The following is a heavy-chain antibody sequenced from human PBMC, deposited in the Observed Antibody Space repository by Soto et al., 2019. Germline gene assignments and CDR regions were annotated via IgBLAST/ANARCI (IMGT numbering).Heavy chain of an antibody. V-gene: IGHV3-33*01. CDR1: GFTFSSYG. Sequence: QVQLVESGGGVVQPGRSLRLSCAASGFTFSSYGMHWVRQAPGKGLEWVAVIWYDGSNKYYADSVKGRFTISRDNSKNTLYLQMNSLRAEDTAVYYCARGGSGSDHFDYWGQGTLVTVSS. J-gene: IGHJ4*02. CDR3: ARGGSGSDHFDY. CDR2: IWYDGSNK. D-gene: IGHD3-10*01.